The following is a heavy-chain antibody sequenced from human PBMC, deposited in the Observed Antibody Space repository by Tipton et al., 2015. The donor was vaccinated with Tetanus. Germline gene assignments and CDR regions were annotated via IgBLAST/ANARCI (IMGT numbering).Heavy chain of an antibody. CDR2: ISPSGRS. CDR3: ARANYDFPNKGPFDF. CDR1: GGSSSSFY. V-gene: IGHV4-59*01. D-gene: IGHD3-3*01. J-gene: IGHJ4*02. Sequence: TLSLTCEVSGGSSSSFYWSWIRQPPGKGLEWLAYISPSGRSNSNYSLKSRITISQDKSKNQFSLKLTSVTAADTAVYYCARANYDFPNKGPFDFWGQGILVLVSS.